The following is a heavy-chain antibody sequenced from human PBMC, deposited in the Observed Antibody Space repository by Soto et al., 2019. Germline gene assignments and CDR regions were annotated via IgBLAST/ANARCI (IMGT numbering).Heavy chain of an antibody. Sequence: GGSLSLSCAASGFTFSNYGIHWVRQAPGKGLEWVAVISYDGTNKYYADSVKGRFTISRDNSKNTLYLQMNSLRAEDTAVYYCAKEYSNGWYHFDYWGQGTLVTVSS. CDR1: GFTFSNYG. D-gene: IGHD6-19*01. V-gene: IGHV3-30*18. CDR2: ISYDGTNK. CDR3: AKEYSNGWYHFDY. J-gene: IGHJ4*02.